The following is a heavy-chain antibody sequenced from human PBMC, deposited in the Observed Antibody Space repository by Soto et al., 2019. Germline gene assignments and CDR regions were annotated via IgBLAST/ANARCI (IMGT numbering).Heavy chain of an antibody. CDR2: INPNSGGT. CDR3: ASAAVTGTAGLDF. V-gene: IGHV1-2*02. D-gene: IGHD6-19*01. CDR1: GYTFSGFY. J-gene: IGHJ4*02. Sequence: ASVKVSCKASGYTFSGFYMHWVRQAPGQGLEWMGWINPNSGGTKSAEKFQGRVTMTRDTSISTAYMELSRLTSDDTAVYYCASAAVTGTAGLDFWGQGTQVTVS.